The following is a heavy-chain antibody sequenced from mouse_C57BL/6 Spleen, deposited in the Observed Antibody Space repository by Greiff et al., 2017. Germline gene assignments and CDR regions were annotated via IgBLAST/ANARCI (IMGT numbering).Heavy chain of an antibody. V-gene: IGHV5-17*01. CDR3: ARRYYDYDDAMDY. CDR2: ISSGSSTI. D-gene: IGHD2-4*01. Sequence: EVKVVESGGGLVKPGGSLKLSCAASGFTFSDYGMHWVRQAPEQGLEWVSYISSGSSTIYYADTVKGRFTISRDKAKNTLFLQMTSLRSEDTAMYYCARRYYDYDDAMDYWGQGTSVTVSS. CDR1: GFTFSDYG. J-gene: IGHJ4*01.